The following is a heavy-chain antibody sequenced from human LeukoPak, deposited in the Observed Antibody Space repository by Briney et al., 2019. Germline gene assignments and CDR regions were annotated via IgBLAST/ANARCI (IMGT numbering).Heavy chain of an antibody. J-gene: IGHJ4*02. Sequence: GGSLRLSCAASGFTFSSYSMNWVRQAPGEGLEWVSSISSSSSYIYYADSVKGRFTISRDNAKNSLYLQMNSLRAEDTAVYYCARGSYCSSTSCYTSDYWGQGTLVTVSS. D-gene: IGHD2-2*02. V-gene: IGHV3-21*01. CDR2: ISSSSSYI. CDR1: GFTFSSYS. CDR3: ARGSYCSSTSCYTSDY.